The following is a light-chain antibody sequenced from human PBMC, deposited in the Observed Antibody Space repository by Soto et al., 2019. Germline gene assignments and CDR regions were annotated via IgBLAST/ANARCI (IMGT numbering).Light chain of an antibody. CDR1: QSISIY. CDR2: AAS. V-gene: IGKV1-39*01. Sequence: DIQMTQSPSSLSASVGDRVTITCRASQSISIYLNWYQQKPGKAPKLLIYAASSLHSGVPSRFSGSGSGTDFNLTISSLQPEDFATYYCQQSYSTPPDTFGQGTRLEIK. CDR3: QQSYSTPPDT. J-gene: IGKJ2*01.